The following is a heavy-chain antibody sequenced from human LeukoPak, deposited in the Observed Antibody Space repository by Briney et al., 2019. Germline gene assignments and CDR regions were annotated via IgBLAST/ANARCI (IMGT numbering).Heavy chain of an antibody. J-gene: IGHJ4*02. Sequence: PGGSLRLSCAASGFTFSDYYMSWIRQAPGKGLEWLSYISSSGNIKYYTDSVKGRFTISRDNAKNSLYLQMNSLRAEDTAVYYCALPLGVGAARPPDYWGQGTLVTVSS. CDR1: GFTFSDYY. D-gene: IGHD2-15*01. V-gene: IGHV3-11*01. CDR2: ISSSGNIK. CDR3: ALPLGVGAARPPDY.